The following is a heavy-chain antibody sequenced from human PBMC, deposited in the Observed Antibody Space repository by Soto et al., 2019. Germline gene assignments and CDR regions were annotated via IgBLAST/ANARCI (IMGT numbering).Heavy chain of an antibody. J-gene: IGHJ6*02. V-gene: IGHV1-18*04. CDR3: ARDSWGLAVPDYHYYAMDV. CDR2: ISVYSGST. Sequence: QVQLVQSGAEVKKPGASVRVSCEASGYTFTSYGISWVRQAPGQGLEWMGWISVYSGSTNYAQKLQGRVTMTTVRSTRAVYMELRSLRSDDTAVYYCARDSWGLAVPDYHYYAMDVWGQGTTVNVS. CDR1: GYTFTSYG. D-gene: IGHD6-19*01.